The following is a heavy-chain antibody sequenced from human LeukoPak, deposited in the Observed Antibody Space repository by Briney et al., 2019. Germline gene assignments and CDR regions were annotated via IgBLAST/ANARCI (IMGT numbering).Heavy chain of an antibody. CDR2: IYTSGST. J-gene: IGHJ5*02. V-gene: IGHV4-61*02. Sequence: SETLSLTCTVSGGSISSGSYYWSWIRQPAGKGLEWIGRIYTSGSTNYNPSLKSRVTISVDTSKNQFSLKLSSVTAADTAVYYCARDWIVGATDNWFDPWGQGTLVTVSS. D-gene: IGHD1-26*01. CDR3: ARDWIVGATDNWFDP. CDR1: GGSISSGSYY.